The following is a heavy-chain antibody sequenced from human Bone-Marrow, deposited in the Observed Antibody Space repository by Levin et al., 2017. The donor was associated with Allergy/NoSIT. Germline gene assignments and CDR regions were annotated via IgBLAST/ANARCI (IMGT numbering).Heavy chain of an antibody. CDR2: IKSKTDGGTT. V-gene: IGHV3-15*01. CDR3: TTGYSGYDYSSRYPDYMDV. CDR1: GFTFSNAW. J-gene: IGHJ6*03. Sequence: GGSLRLSCAASGFTFSNAWMSWVRQAPGKGLEWVGRIKSKTDGGTTDYAAPVKGRFTISRDDSKNTLYLQMNSLKTEDTAVYYCTTGYSGYDYSSRYPDYMDVWGKGTTVTVSS. D-gene: IGHD5-12*01.